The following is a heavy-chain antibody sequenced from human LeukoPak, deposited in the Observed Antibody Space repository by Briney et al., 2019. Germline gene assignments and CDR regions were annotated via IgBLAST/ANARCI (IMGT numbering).Heavy chain of an antibody. V-gene: IGHV3-74*01. CDR3: ARVFTMEGYYYYMDV. CDR2: INSDGSST. D-gene: IGHD3-10*01. J-gene: IGHJ6*03. Sequence: PGGSPRLSCAASGFTFSSYWMHWVRQAPGKGLVWVSRINSDGSSTSYADSVKGRFTISRDNAKNTLYLQMNSLRAEDTAVYYCARVFTMEGYYYYMDVWGKGTTVTVSS. CDR1: GFTFSSYW.